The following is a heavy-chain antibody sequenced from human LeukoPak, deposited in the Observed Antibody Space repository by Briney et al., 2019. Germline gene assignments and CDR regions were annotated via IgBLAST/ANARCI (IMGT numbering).Heavy chain of an antibody. CDR1: GGSISSGDYY. CDR2: IYYSGST. V-gene: IGHV4-30-4*08. Sequence: SETLSLTCTVSGGSISSGDYYWSWIRQPPGKGLGWIGYIYYSGSTYYNPSLKSRVTISVDTSKNQFSLRLSSVTAADTAVYYCARDLLYSSPGFDYWGQGTLVTVSS. D-gene: IGHD6-13*01. CDR3: ARDLLYSSPGFDY. J-gene: IGHJ4*02.